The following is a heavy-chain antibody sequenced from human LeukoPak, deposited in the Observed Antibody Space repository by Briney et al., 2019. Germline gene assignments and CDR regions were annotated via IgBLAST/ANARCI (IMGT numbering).Heavy chain of an antibody. CDR1: GGSISSYY. D-gene: IGHD2-8*02. CDR3: ARGGYCTGGVCYLDY. Sequence: PSETLSLTCTASGGSISSYYWSWIRQPAGKGLEWIGRIYTSGSTNYNPSLKSRVTMSVDTSKNQFSLKLSSVTAADTAVYYCARGGYCTGGVCYLDYWGQGTLVTVSS. J-gene: IGHJ4*02. V-gene: IGHV4-4*07. CDR2: IYTSGST.